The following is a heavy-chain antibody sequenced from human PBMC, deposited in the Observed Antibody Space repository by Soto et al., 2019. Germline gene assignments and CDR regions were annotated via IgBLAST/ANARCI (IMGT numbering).Heavy chain of an antibody. CDR3: AKGLEAVAGPVGDY. D-gene: IGHD6-19*01. Sequence: GGSLRLSCAASGFTFSSYAMSWVRQAPGNGLEWVSAISGSGGSTYYADSVKGRFTISRDNSMNTLYLQMNSLRAEDTAVYYCAKGLEAVAGPVGDYWGQGTLVTVSS. CDR2: ISGSGGST. CDR1: GFTFSSYA. V-gene: IGHV3-23*01. J-gene: IGHJ4*02.